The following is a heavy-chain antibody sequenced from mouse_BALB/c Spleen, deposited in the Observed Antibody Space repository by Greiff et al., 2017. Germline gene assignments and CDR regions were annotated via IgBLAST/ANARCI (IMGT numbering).Heavy chain of an antibody. Sequence: VKLQESGAELARPGASVKLSCKASGYTFTSYWMQWVKQRPGQGLEWIGAIYPGDGDTRYTQKFKGKATLTADKSSSTAYMQLSSLASEDSAVYYCARGIYYGSSYWYFDVWGAGTTVTVSS. CDR1: GYTFTSYW. CDR2: IYPGDGDT. CDR3: ARGIYYGSSYWYFDV. D-gene: IGHD1-1*01. V-gene: IGHV1-87*01. J-gene: IGHJ1*01.